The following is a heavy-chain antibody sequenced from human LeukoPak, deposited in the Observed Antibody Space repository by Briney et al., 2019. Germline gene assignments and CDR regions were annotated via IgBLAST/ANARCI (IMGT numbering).Heavy chain of an antibody. Sequence: PSETLSLTCAVSGDSISSYRYYWGWLRQPPGKGLEWFGSIYNSGSTSYNPSLKSRVTISVDTSKNQFSLKVNSVTAADTAIYYCARNTTDTAFENWGPGTLVTVSS. V-gene: IGHV4-39*01. CDR1: GDSISSYRYY. CDR3: ARNTTDTAFEN. D-gene: IGHD1-14*01. J-gene: IGHJ4*02. CDR2: IYNSGST.